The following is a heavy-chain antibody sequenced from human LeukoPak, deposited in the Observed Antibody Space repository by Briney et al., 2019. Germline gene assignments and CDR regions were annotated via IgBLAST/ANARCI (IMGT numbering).Heavy chain of an antibody. CDR3: ARGRGKVGATDNAFDI. D-gene: IGHD1-26*01. CDR2: IIPIFGTA. V-gene: IGHV1-69*06. Sequence: SVKVSCKASGGTFSSYAISWVRQAPGQGLEWMGGIIPIFGTANYAQKFQGRVTITADKSTSTAYMELSSLRSEDTAVYYCARGRGKVGATDNAFDIWGQGTMVTVSS. CDR1: GGTFSSYA. J-gene: IGHJ3*02.